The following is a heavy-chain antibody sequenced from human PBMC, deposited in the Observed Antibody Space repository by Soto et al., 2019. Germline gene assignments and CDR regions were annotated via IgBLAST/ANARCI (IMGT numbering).Heavy chain of an antibody. CDR3: AREDMVRGVNYYYYGMDV. D-gene: IGHD3-10*01. CDR1: GGSVSSGSYY. CDR2: IYYSGST. Sequence: TSETLSLTCTVSGGSVSSGSYYWSWIRQPPGKGLEWIGYIYYSGSTNYNPSLKSRVTISVDTSKNQFSLKLSSVTAADTAVYYCAREDMVRGVNYYYYGMDVWGQGTTVTVSS. V-gene: IGHV4-61*01. J-gene: IGHJ6*02.